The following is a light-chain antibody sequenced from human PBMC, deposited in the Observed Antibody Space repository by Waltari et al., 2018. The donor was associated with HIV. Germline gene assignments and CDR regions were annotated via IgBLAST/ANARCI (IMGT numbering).Light chain of an antibody. V-gene: IGLV9-49*01. Sequence: QPVLTQPPSASASLAASVTLTYTLSSGSSNYQVDWYQQSPGKGPRSVMRVGNGGMVVAKGECIPDRFSVLGSGLNRYLTIKNIQEEDESDYHCGAGHGSGSNVVYVFGTGTKVTVL. J-gene: IGLJ1*01. CDR2: VGNGGMVV. CDR1: SGSSNYQ. CDR3: GAGHGSGSNVVYV.